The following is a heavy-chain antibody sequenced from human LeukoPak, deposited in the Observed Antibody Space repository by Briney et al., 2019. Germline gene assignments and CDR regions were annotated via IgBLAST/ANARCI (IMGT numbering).Heavy chain of an antibody. V-gene: IGHV4-59*08. Sequence: SETLSLTCTVSGGSIIGHWWSWIRRPPGKGLEGIGDIFYSGGSTNYNPSLKSRLTMSLDTSKNQFSLKLTSVTAADTAMYYCARRNTADASIDFWGQGTLVTASS. J-gene: IGHJ4*02. D-gene: IGHD2/OR15-2a*01. CDR2: IFYSGGST. CDR3: ARRNTADASIDF. CDR1: GGSIIGHW.